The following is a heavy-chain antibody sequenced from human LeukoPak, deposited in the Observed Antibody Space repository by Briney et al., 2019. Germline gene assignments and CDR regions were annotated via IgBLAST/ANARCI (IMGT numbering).Heavy chain of an antibody. V-gene: IGHV3-30-3*01. D-gene: IGHD1-26*01. Sequence: GRSLRLLCGVSGFIFSSYAVLGVRQARGKGLEGVAVISYDGSNKYYADSVKGRFTISRDKSKNTLYLQMNSLRAEDTAVYYCARGLRELLQIAYFQHWGQGTLVTVSS. CDR3: ARGLRELLQIAYFQH. CDR1: GFIFSSYA. J-gene: IGHJ1*01. CDR2: ISYDGSNK.